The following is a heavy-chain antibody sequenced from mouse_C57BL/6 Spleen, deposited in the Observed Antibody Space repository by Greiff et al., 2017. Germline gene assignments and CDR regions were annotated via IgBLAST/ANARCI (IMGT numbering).Heavy chain of an antibody. CDR3: ARERGYYYGSSPYAMDY. J-gene: IGHJ4*01. D-gene: IGHD1-1*01. V-gene: IGHV1-55*01. Sequence: QVHVKQPGAELVKPGASVKMSCKASGYTFTSYWITWVKQRPGQGLEWIGDIYPGSGSTNYNEKFKSKATLTVDTSSSTAYMQLSSLTSEDSAVYYCARERGYYYGSSPYAMDYWGQGTSVTVSS. CDR2: IYPGSGST. CDR1: GYTFTSYW.